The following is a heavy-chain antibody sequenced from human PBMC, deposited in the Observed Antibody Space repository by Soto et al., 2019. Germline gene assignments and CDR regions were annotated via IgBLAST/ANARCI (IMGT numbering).Heavy chain of an antibody. V-gene: IGHV3-15*01. CDR3: AKEMRHSSGWYGAFDI. CDR1: GFTVTNAW. D-gene: IGHD6-19*01. CDR2: IKSKTDGAST. J-gene: IGHJ3*02. Sequence: PGGSLRLSCAASGFTVTNAWMDWVRQAPGKGLEWVGRIKSKTDGASTDFPAPVKDRFTISRDDSKNTLYLQMSSVKTEDTAMYYCAKEMRHSSGWYGAFDIWDQGIRVTV.